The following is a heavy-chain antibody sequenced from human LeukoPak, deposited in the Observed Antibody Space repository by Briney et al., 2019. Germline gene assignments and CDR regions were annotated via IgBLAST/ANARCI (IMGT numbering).Heavy chain of an antibody. D-gene: IGHD4-17*01. Sequence: PSETLSLTCTVSGGSISSGGYYWSWIRQHPGKGLEWIGYIYYSGSTNYNPSLKSRVTISVDTSKNQFSLKLSSVTAADTAVYYCARAPGSTVTTTYRYYYYGMDVWGQGTTVTVSS. CDR2: IYYSGST. CDR3: ARAPGSTVTTTYRYYYYGMDV. CDR1: GGSISSGGYY. V-gene: IGHV4-61*08. J-gene: IGHJ6*02.